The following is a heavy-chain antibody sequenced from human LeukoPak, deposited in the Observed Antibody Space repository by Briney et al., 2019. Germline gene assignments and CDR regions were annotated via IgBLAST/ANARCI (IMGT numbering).Heavy chain of an antibody. CDR3: ASSRGSWPDYFDY. D-gene: IGHD6-13*01. Sequence: GGSLRHSCAASGFTFSSYEMNWVRQAPGKGLEWISYISSSGSTIYYADSVKGRFAISRDNAKNSLYLQMNSLRAEDTAVYYCASSRGSWPDYFDYWGQGTLVTVSS. CDR1: GFTFSSYE. J-gene: IGHJ4*02. CDR2: ISSSGSTI. V-gene: IGHV3-48*03.